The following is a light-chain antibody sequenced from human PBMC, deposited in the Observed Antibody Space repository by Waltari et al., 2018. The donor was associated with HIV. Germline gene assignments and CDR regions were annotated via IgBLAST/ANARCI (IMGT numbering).Light chain of an antibody. CDR2: SNS. J-gene: IGLJ3*02. Sequence: QSMLTQPPSASGTPGQRVNISCSGNTSNIGSKTVNWYQQLPGTAPKLLIDSNSQRPSGVPDRFSGSKSGTSASLAISGLQSDDGADYYCAAWDASLNAWVFGGGTKLTVL. CDR1: TSNIGSKT. V-gene: IGLV1-44*01. CDR3: AAWDASLNAWV.